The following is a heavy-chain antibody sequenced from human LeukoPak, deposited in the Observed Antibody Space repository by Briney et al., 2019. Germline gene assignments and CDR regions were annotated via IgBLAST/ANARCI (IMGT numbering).Heavy chain of an antibody. CDR2: IYPGDSDT. D-gene: IGHD2-21*01. CDR1: GSSFTSYW. Sequence: GESLKISCKGSGSSFTSYWIGWVRQMPGKGLECMGIIYPGDSDTRYSPSFQGQVTISADKSISTAYLQWNSLKASDTAMYYCFFFQAEDGIRDAFDIWGQGTMVTVSS. CDR3: FFFQAEDGIRDAFDI. V-gene: IGHV5-51*01. J-gene: IGHJ3*02.